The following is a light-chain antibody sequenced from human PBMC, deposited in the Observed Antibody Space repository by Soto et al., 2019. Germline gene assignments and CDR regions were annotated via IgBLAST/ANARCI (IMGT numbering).Light chain of an antibody. J-gene: IGLJ2*01. Sequence: QSVLTQPPSVSAAPGQKGTISCSGSSSNIGNNYVSWYQHIPGKAPKLLIYDNNKRPSGIPDRFSGSKSGTSATLDLTGLQTGDEAYYHCVTWESILSAGVFGVGTPLTVL. CDR3: VTWESILSAGV. CDR1: SSNIGNNY. CDR2: DNN. V-gene: IGLV1-51*01.